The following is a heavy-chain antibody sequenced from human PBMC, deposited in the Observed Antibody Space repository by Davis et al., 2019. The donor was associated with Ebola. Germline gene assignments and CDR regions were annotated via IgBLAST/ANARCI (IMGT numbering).Heavy chain of an antibody. Sequence: PGGSLRLSCAASGFTSSGYAMHWVRQAPGTGLEWVAVISYDGSHKYYADSVKGRFTTSRDNSKNTLYLQMNSLRAEDTAVYYCARESQVIAAYYYFYYGMDVWGQGTTVTVSS. CDR3: ARESQVIAAYYYFYYGMDV. V-gene: IGHV3-30*04. CDR2: ISYDGSHK. D-gene: IGHD2-21*01. CDR1: GFTSSGYA. J-gene: IGHJ6*02.